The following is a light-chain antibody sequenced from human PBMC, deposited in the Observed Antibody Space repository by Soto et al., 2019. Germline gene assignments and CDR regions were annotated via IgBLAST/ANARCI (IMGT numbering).Light chain of an antibody. CDR3: QQRSNWPSLT. CDR1: QSVSSY. CDR2: DAS. Sequence: EIVLTQSPAPLSLSPGERATLSCRASQSVSSYLAWYQQKPGQAPKLLIYDASNRSTGIPARFSGSGSGTAFTLTISSLEPEDVAVYYCQQRSNWPSLTFGGGTKVEIK. J-gene: IGKJ4*01. V-gene: IGKV3-11*01.